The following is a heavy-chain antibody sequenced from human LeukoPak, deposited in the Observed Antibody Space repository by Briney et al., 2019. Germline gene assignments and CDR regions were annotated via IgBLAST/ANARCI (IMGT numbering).Heavy chain of an antibody. J-gene: IGHJ6*03. V-gene: IGHV3-7*02. CDR1: GFTFSSYW. D-gene: IGHD3-16*01. CDR3: ARTGEEEKSYYDYSMDV. Sequence: PGGSLRLSCAASGFTFSSYWMSWVRQAPGKGLEWVANIKQDGSEKYYVDSVKGRFTISRDNAKNSLYLQMNSLRAEDTAVYYCARTGEEEKSYYDYSMDVWGKGTTVTVSS. CDR2: IKQDGSEK.